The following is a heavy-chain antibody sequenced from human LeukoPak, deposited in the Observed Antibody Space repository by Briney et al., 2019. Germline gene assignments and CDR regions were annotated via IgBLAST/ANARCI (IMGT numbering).Heavy chain of an antibody. CDR2: IYTSGTT. V-gene: IGHV4-61*02. CDR3: ARVQDYYDSSGYDFD. D-gene: IGHD3-22*01. Sequence: SETLSLTCTVSGGSVRRGNYYWTWIRQPAGSGLEWIGRIYTSGTTDYNPSLRTRVTISVDASRNQFSLNLSSVTAADTAVYYCARVQDYYDSSGYDFD. J-gene: IGHJ4*01. CDR1: GGSVRRGNYY.